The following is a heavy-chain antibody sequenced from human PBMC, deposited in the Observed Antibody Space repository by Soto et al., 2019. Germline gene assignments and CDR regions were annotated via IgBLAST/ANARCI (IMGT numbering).Heavy chain of an antibody. D-gene: IGHD4-17*01. CDR1: GYTFTSYG. Sequence: ASVKVSCTASGYTFTSYGISWLRQAPGQGLEWMGWISAYNGNTNYAQKLQGRVTMTTDTSTSTAYMELRSLRSDDTAVYYCARFDYGYVYYHDVIAFCAQGTSVPVS. V-gene: IGHV1-18*01. J-gene: IGHJ6*02. CDR2: ISAYNGNT. CDR3: ARFDYGYVYYHDVIAF.